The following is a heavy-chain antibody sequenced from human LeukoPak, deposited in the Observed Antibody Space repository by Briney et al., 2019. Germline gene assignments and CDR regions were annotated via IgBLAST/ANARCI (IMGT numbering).Heavy chain of an antibody. Sequence: GGSLRLSCAASGFTFDDYAMHWVRPAPGKGLEWVSGISWNSGSIGYADSVKGRFTISRDNAKNSLYLQMNSLRAEDTALYYCAKDISRPAAGILLDYWGQGTLVTVSS. CDR1: GFTFDDYA. CDR3: AKDISRPAAGILLDY. V-gene: IGHV3-9*01. J-gene: IGHJ4*02. CDR2: ISWNSGSI. D-gene: IGHD6-13*01.